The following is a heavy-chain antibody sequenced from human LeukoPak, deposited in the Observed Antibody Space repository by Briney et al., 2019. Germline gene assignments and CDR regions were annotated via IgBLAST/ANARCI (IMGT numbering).Heavy chain of an antibody. CDR1: GGSISSYY. D-gene: IGHD2-15*01. Sequence: SETLSLTCTVSGGSISSYYWSWIRQPPGKGLEWIGYIYYSGSTNYNPSLKSRVTISVDTSKNQFSLKLSSVTAADTAVCYCARSVEGYCSGGSCYSYYYYMDVWGKGTTVTVSS. J-gene: IGHJ6*03. V-gene: IGHV4-59*01. CDR2: IYYSGST. CDR3: ARSVEGYCSGGSCYSYYYYMDV.